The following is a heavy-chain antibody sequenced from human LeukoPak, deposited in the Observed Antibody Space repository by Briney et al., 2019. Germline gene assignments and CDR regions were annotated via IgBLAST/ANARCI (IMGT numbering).Heavy chain of an antibody. Sequence: ASVKVSCKASGYTFTDYGITWVRQVPGQGLELIGSIRTHNGNTDLAQKFQGRVTMTTDKSTSTASMELKSLRSDDTALYYCARLMVRGVVREDYWGQGTLVTVSS. D-gene: IGHD3-10*01. CDR1: GYTFTDYG. CDR2: IRTHNGNT. J-gene: IGHJ4*02. CDR3: ARLMVRGVVREDY. V-gene: IGHV1-18*01.